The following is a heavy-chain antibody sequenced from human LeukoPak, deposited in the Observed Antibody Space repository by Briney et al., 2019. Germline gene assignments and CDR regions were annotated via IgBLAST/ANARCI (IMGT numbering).Heavy chain of an antibody. CDR2: IIPIFGTA. CDR3: ARWNYYDSSGSYAFDI. J-gene: IGHJ3*02. Sequence: SVKVSCKASGGTFSSYAISWVRQAPGQGLEWMGGIIPIFGTANYAQKFQGRVTITADESTSTAYMELSSLRSEDTAVYYCARWNYYDSSGSYAFDIWGQGTMVTVSS. D-gene: IGHD3-22*01. V-gene: IGHV1-69*13. CDR1: GGTFSSYA.